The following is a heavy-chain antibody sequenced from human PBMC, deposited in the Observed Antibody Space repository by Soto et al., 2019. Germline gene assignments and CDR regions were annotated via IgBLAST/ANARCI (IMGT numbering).Heavy chain of an antibody. CDR2: ISYDGSDR. Sequence: PGGSLRLSCAASGFTFSTYGMYWVRQSPGKGLEWVAVISYDGSDRYYGDSVRGRFTISRDNSKNTLDLQMNSLTTEDTAVYYCAKGLIPSLGAKGLYYFDYWGQGTLVTVPS. V-gene: IGHV3-30*18. D-gene: IGHD2-8*01. CDR3: AKGLIPSLGAKGLYYFDY. CDR1: GFTFSTYG. J-gene: IGHJ4*02.